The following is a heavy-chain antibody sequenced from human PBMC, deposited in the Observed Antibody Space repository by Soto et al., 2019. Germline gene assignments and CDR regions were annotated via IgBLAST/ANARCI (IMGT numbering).Heavy chain of an antibody. J-gene: IGHJ5*02. CDR2: FDPEDGET. CDR3: ATEWRFGELLTSP. Sequence: GASVKVSCKVSGYTLTELPMHWVRQAPGKGLEWMGGFDPEDGETIYAQKFQGRVTMTEDTSTDTAYMELSSLSSEDTAVYYCATEWRFGELLTSPWGQGTLVTVSS. CDR1: GYTLTELP. V-gene: IGHV1-24*01. D-gene: IGHD3-10*01.